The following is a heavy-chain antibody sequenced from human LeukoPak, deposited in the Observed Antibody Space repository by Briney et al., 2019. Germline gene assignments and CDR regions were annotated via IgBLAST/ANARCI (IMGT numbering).Heavy chain of an antibody. Sequence: GGSLRLSCAASGFTVSSNYMSWVRQAPGKGLEWVSVIYSGGSTYYADSVKGRFTISRDNSKNTLYLQMNSLRAEDTAVYYCARTLGYCSGGSCYSEYNWFDPWGQGTLVTVSS. J-gene: IGHJ5*02. CDR3: ARTLGYCSGGSCYSEYNWFDP. CDR1: GFTVSSNY. V-gene: IGHV3-53*01. D-gene: IGHD2-15*01. CDR2: IYSGGST.